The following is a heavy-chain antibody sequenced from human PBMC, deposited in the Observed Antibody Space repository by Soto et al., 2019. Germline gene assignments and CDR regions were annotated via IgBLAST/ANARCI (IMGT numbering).Heavy chain of an antibody. Sequence: EVQLVESGGGLVQPGRSLRLSCAASGFTFDDYSMNWVRQAPGKGLEWVSGISWNSGSIVYADSVKGRFTISRDNAKNSLYLQMNSLRAEDTALYYCAKDLDLISGWYDFDDWGQGTMVTVSS. CDR2: ISWNSGSI. J-gene: IGHJ4*02. V-gene: IGHV3-9*01. CDR1: GFTFDDYS. D-gene: IGHD6-19*01. CDR3: AKDLDLISGWYDFDD.